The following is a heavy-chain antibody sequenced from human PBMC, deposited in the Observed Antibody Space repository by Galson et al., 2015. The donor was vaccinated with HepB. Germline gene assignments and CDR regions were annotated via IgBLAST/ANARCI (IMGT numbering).Heavy chain of an antibody. V-gene: IGHV1-69*04. Sequence: SVKVSCKASGGTFSSYAISWVRQAPGQGLEWMGRIIPILGIANYAQKFQGRVTITADKSTSTAYMELSSLRSEDTAVYYCAREGDYGGNSQANFDYWGQGTLVTVSS. CDR2: IIPILGIA. J-gene: IGHJ4*02. CDR3: AREGDYGGNSQANFDY. D-gene: IGHD4-23*01. CDR1: GGTFSSYA.